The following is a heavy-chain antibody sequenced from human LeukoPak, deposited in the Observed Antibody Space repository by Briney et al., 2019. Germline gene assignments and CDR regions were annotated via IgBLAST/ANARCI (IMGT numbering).Heavy chain of an antibody. CDR1: GVSISSSSYY. V-gene: IGHV4-39*01. D-gene: IGHD6-19*01. CDR3: ARHGLTYSSGWYLDF. CDR2: IYYSEST. J-gene: IGHJ4*02. Sequence: SETLSLTCAVSGVSISSSSYYWGWIRQPPGKGLEWIGTIYYSESTYYDPSLKSRVTISFDTSKNQFSLKLTSVAAADTAVYYCARHGLTYSSGWYLDFWGQGTLVTVSS.